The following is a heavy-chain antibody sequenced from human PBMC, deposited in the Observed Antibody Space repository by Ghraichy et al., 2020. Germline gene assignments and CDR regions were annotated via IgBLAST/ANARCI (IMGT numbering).Heavy chain of an antibody. CDR2: ISPYNTNT. V-gene: IGHV1-18*01. CDR3: ARDSRYDWARELDY. J-gene: IGHJ4*02. Sequence: ASVKVSCKTSGYTFTSHGIGWVRQAPGQALEWMGWISPYNTNTHSAQKFQGRVILTSDTSTSTAYLELRSLRSDDTAVYFCARDSRYDWARELDYWGQGSLVTVSS. CDR1: GYTFTSHG. D-gene: IGHD5-12*01.